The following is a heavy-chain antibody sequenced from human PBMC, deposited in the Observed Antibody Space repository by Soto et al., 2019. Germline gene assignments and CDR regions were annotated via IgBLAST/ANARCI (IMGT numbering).Heavy chain of an antibody. CDR3: ARGMRGIAVAKGDAFDI. J-gene: IGHJ3*02. CDR1: GYTFTGYY. Sequence: ASVKVSCKASGYTFTGYYMHWVRQAPGQGLEWMGWINPNSGGTNYAQKFQGWVTMTRDTSISTAYMELSRLRSDDTAVYYCARGMRGIAVAKGDAFDIWGQGTMVTVSS. CDR2: INPNSGGT. D-gene: IGHD6-19*01. V-gene: IGHV1-2*04.